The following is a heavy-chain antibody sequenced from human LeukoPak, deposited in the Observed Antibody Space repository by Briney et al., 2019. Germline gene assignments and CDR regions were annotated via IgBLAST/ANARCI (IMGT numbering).Heavy chain of an antibody. J-gene: IGHJ4*02. CDR1: GGSISSYY. D-gene: IGHD3-3*01. Sequence: SETLSLTCTVSGGSISSYYLSWIRQPPGKGLEWIGYIYYSGSTNYNPSLKSRVTISVDTSKNQFSLKLSSVTAADTAVYYCARGIFGVVPKTFAYWGQGTLVTVSS. V-gene: IGHV4-59*01. CDR2: IYYSGST. CDR3: ARGIFGVVPKTFAY.